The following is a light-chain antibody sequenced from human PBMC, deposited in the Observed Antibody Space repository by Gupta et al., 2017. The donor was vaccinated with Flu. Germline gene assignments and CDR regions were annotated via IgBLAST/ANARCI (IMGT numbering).Light chain of an antibody. CDR3: QKRSNWPPCT. CDR2: DAS. Sequence: ATLSLSPGERATLFCRASQSVSTYLAWYQHKPGQAPRLLIYDASNRATGIPARFSGSGSGTDFTLTISSREPEDFAVYYCQKRSNWPPCTFGXGTKVDIK. J-gene: IGKJ2*02. CDR1: QSVSTY. V-gene: IGKV3-11*01.